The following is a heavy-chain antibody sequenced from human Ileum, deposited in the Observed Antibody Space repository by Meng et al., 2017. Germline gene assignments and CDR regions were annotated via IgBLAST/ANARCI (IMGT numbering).Heavy chain of an antibody. CDR1: EFTVSNNY. V-gene: IGHV3-66*04. CDR3: AGHTELVC. Sequence: EVQLVESGGGLVQPGGSLRLSCAASEFTVSNNYMSWVRQAPGKGLEWVSLIYSGGNTKYADSVKGRFTISRDNSKNTLYLQMNSLRAEDTAVYYCAGHTELVCWGQGALVTVSS. CDR2: IYSGGNT. J-gene: IGHJ4*02.